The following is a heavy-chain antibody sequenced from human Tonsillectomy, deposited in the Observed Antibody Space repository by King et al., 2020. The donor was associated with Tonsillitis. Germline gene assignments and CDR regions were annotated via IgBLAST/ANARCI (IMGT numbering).Heavy chain of an antibody. J-gene: IGHJ3*02. CDR2: IYYSGST. Sequence: VQLQESGPGLVKPSETLSLTCTASGGSISRYYWSWIRQPPGKGLEWIGYIYYSGSTNYNPSLKSRVTISVDTSKNQFSLKLSSVTAADTAVYYCAREGNYDSSGYYFAFDIWGQGTMVTVSS. CDR3: AREGNYDSSGYYFAFDI. CDR1: GGSISRYY. D-gene: IGHD3-22*01. V-gene: IGHV4-59*01.